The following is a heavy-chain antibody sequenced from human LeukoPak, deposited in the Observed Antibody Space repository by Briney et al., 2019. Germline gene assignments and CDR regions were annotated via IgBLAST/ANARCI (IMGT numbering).Heavy chain of an antibody. CDR1: GYSFATYW. CDR3: ARLRYCSSTSCYRLDAFDI. V-gene: IGHV5-51*01. CDR2: IYPGDSDT. D-gene: IGHD2-2*01. J-gene: IGHJ3*02. Sequence: GESLKISCKGSGYSFATYWIGWVRQTPGKGLEWMGIIYPGDSDTRYSPSFQGQVTISADKSINTAYLQWSSLKASDTAMYYCARLRYCSSTSCYRLDAFDIWGQGTMVTVSS.